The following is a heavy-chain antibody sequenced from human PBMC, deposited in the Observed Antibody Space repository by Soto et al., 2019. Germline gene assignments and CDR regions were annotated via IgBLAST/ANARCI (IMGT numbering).Heavy chain of an antibody. D-gene: IGHD2-8*01. CDR3: AKVRLTDYLRYAPHL. Sequence: EVQLLESGGGLVQPGGSLSLACAASGFTFNTYAMNWVRQAPGRGLEWVSIISPNGDSTYYADSVKGRFTISRDNSQNTVFLQMNSLRAEDTAIYFCAKVRLTDYLRYAPHLWGQGTLVTVSS. V-gene: IGHV3-23*01. J-gene: IGHJ3*01. CDR2: ISPNGDST. CDR1: GFTFNTYA.